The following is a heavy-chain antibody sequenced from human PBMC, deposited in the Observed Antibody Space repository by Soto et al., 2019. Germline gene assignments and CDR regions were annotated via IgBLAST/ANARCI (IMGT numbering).Heavy chain of an antibody. J-gene: IGHJ3*02. D-gene: IGHD1-26*01. V-gene: IGHV3-30-3*01. CDR2: ISYDGSNK. Sequence: GGSLRLSCAASGFTFSSYAMHWVCQAPGKGLEWVAVISYDGSNKYYADSVKGRFTISRDNSKNTLYLQMNSLRAEDTAVYYCARGEGWELRGRADAFDIWGQGTMVTVSS. CDR1: GFTFSSYA. CDR3: ARGEGWELRGRADAFDI.